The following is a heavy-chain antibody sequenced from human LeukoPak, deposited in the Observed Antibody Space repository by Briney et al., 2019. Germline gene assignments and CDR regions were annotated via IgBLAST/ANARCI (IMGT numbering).Heavy chain of an antibody. V-gene: IGHV4-38-2*01. D-gene: IGHD3-3*01. CDR2: IYHSGST. J-gene: IGHJ6*03. Sequence: PSETLSLTCAVSGYSISSGYYWGWIRQPLGKGLEWIGSIYHSGSTYYNPSLKSRVTISVDTSKNQFSLKLSSVTAADTAVYYCARVHLSSDFYYYYMDVWGKGTTVTVSS. CDR1: GYSISSGYY. CDR3: ARVHLSSDFYYYYMDV.